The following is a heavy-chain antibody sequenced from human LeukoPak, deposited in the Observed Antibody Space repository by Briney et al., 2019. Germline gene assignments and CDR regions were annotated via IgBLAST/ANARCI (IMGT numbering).Heavy chain of an antibody. CDR1: GFIVSSNS. CDR2: IYGDNAT. CDR3: ARIHRGNYFLVY. J-gene: IGHJ4*02. V-gene: IGHV3-53*01. D-gene: IGHD1-26*01. Sequence: GSLRLSCAASGFIVSSNSMTWVRQAPGKGLEWVSLIYGDNATYYADSVKGRFTISRDSSKNTLFVQMTSLRVEDTAVYYCARIHRGNYFLVYWGQGTLVTVSS.